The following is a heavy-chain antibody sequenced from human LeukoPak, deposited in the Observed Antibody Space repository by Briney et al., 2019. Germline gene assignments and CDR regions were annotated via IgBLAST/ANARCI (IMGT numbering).Heavy chain of an antibody. V-gene: IGHV3-30*18. D-gene: IGHD3-16*01. CDR2: ISYDGSNK. J-gene: IGHJ4*02. Sequence: GGSLGLSCAASGFTFSSYGMHWVRQAPGKGLEWVAVISYDGSNKYYADSVKGRFTISRDNSKNTLYLQMNSLRAEDTAVYYCAKDYDGVGDYWGQGTLVTVSS. CDR1: GFTFSSYG. CDR3: AKDYDGVGDY.